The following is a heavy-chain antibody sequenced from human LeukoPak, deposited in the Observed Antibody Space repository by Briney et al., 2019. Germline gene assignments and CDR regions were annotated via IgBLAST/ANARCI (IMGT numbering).Heavy chain of an antibody. D-gene: IGHD6-13*01. CDR1: GYTFTDYY. CDR2: INPNSGGT. V-gene: IGHV1-2*02. CDR3: ARDLFLAAAEREGDDY. J-gene: IGHJ4*02. Sequence: ASVTVSCKASGYTFTDYYMHWVRQAPGQGLEWMGWINPNSGGTNYAQKFQGRVTLTRDTSISTAYMELSSLISDDTAVYYCARDLFLAAAEREGDDYWGQGTLVTVSS.